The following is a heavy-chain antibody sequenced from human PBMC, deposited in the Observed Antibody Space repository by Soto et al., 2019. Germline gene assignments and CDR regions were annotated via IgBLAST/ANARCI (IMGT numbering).Heavy chain of an antibody. D-gene: IGHD3-9*01. CDR2: IYYSGST. J-gene: IGHJ4*02. Sequence: PSETLFLTCTVSGGSISSSSYYWGWIRQPPGKGLEWIGSIYYSGSTYYNPSLKSRVTISVDTSKNQFSLKLSTVTAADTAVYYCAPFDWLTHYWGQGILVTVSS. CDR3: APFDWLTHY. CDR1: GGSISSSSYY. V-gene: IGHV4-39*01.